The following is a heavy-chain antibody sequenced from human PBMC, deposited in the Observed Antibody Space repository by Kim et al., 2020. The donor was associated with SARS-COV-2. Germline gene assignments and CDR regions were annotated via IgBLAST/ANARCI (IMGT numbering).Heavy chain of an antibody. CDR3: ARDLLSPGIAVAGRQGDYGMDV. CDR2: INPSGGST. CDR1: GYTFTSYY. J-gene: IGHJ6*02. Sequence: ASVKVSCKASGYTFTSYYMHWVRQAPGQGLEWMGIINPSGGSTSYAQKFKGRVTMTRDTSTSTVYMELSSLRSEDTAVYYCARDLLSPGIAVAGRQGDYGMDVWGQVTTITVSS. V-gene: IGHV1-46*01. D-gene: IGHD6-19*01.